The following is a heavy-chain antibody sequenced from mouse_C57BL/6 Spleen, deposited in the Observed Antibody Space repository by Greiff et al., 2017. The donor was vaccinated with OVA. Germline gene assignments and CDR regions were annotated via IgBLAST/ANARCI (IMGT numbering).Heavy chain of an antibody. J-gene: IGHJ2*01. V-gene: IGHV1-82*01. Sequence: QVQLQQSGPELVKPGASVKISCKASGYAFSSSWMNWVKQRPGKGLEWIGRIYPGDGDTNYNGKFKGKATLTADKSSSTAYMQLSSLTSEDSAVYFCARGEGDYDAYCDYWGQGTTLTVSS. CDR1: GYAFSSSW. CDR3: ARGEGDYDAYCDY. D-gene: IGHD2-4*01. CDR2: IYPGDGDT.